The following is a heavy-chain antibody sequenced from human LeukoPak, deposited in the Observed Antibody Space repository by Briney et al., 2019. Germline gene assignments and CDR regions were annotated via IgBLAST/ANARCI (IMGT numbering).Heavy chain of an antibody. CDR2: IHYTGST. CDR3: AKGRVPGI. D-gene: IGHD2-2*01. CDR1: GGSTTKHF. J-gene: IGHJ4*02. V-gene: IGHV4-59*11. Sequence: SETLSLTCTVSGGSTTKHFWSWIRQPPGKGLEWLGSIHYTGSTNYNPSLKSRLSISLGTSKNQFSLLVTSVTPADTAVYYCAKGRVPGIWGQGTLVTVSS.